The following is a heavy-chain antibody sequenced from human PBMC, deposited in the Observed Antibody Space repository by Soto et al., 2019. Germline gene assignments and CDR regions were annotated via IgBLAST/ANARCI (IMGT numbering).Heavy chain of an antibody. Sequence: SVKVSCKASGGTFSSYAISWVRQAPGQGLEWKGGIIPIFGTANYAQKFQGRVTITADESTSTAYMELSSLRSEDTVVYYCARGVAAAGRVNWFDPWGQGTLVTVSS. V-gene: IGHV1-69*13. CDR2: IIPIFGTA. J-gene: IGHJ5*02. CDR3: ARGVAAAGRVNWFDP. CDR1: GGTFSSYA. D-gene: IGHD6-13*01.